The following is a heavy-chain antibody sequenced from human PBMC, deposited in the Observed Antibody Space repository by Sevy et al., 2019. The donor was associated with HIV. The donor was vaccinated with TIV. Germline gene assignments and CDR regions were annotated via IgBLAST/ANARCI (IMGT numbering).Heavy chain of an antibody. D-gene: IGHD6-19*01. V-gene: IGHV1-69*04. CDR1: GGTFSSYA. CDR3: ARVKYSSGSMDV. Sequence: APVKVSCKASGGTFSSYAISWVRQAPGQGLEWMGRIIPILGIANYAQKFQGRVTITADKSTSTAYMEMSSLRSEDTAVYYWARVKYSSGSMDVWGQGTTVTVSS. J-gene: IGHJ6*02. CDR2: IIPILGIA.